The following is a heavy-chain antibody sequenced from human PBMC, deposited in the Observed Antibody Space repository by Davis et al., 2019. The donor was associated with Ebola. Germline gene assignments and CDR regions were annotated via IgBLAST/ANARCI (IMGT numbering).Heavy chain of an antibody. V-gene: IGHV1-8*01. CDR2: MNPNSGNT. Sequence: ASVKVSCKASGYTFTSYDINWVRQATGQGLEWMGWMNPNSGNTGYAQTFQGRVTMTRDTSTSTVYMELSSLRDEDTAVYYCARVDDYGDYLMVNYYYYGMDVWGQGTTVTVSS. CDR1: GYTFTSYD. D-gene: IGHD4-17*01. CDR3: ARVDDYGDYLMVNYYYYGMDV. J-gene: IGHJ6*02.